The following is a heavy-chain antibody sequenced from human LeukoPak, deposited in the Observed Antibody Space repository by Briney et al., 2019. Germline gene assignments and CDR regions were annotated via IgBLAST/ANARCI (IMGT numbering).Heavy chain of an antibody. Sequence: TSETLSLTSTVSGGSISSYYWSWIRQPPGKGLEWIGYIYYSGSTNYNPSLKSRVTISVDTSKNQFSLKLSSVTAADTAVYYCARDEEYFQHWGQGTLVTVSS. CDR3: ARDEEYFQH. CDR1: GGSISSYY. J-gene: IGHJ1*01. CDR2: IYYSGST. V-gene: IGHV4-59*01.